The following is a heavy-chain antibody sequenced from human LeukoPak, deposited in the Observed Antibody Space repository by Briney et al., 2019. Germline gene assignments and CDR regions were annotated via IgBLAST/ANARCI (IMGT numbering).Heavy chain of an antibody. CDR1: GGSFSGYY. J-gene: IGHJ3*02. D-gene: IGHD6-13*01. CDR3: ASLRIAARRAFDI. CDR2: INHSGST. V-gene: IGHV4-34*01. Sequence: ASETLSLTCAVYGGSFSGYYWSWIRQPPGKGLEWIGEINHSGSTNYNPSLKSRVTISVDTSKNQFPLKLSSVTAADTAVYYCASLRIAARRAFDIWGQGTMVTVSS.